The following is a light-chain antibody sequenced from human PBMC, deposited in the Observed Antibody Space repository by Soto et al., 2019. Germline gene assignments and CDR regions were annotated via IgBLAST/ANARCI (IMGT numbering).Light chain of an antibody. Sequence: EIVMTQSPATLSVSPGERATLSCRASQSVSSNLAWYQQKPGQAPRLLIYGASTRATGIPARFSGSGSATEFAPTISSRQSEDFAVYYCQQYNNWPRVTFGPGTKVDI. CDR2: GAS. CDR3: QQYNNWPRVT. V-gene: IGKV3-15*01. J-gene: IGKJ3*01. CDR1: QSVSSN.